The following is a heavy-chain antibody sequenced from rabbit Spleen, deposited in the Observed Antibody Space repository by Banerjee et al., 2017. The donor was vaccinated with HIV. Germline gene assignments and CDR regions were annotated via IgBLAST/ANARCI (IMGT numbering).Heavy chain of an antibody. CDR3: ALVGSINSYFDL. CDR1: GFYFSSGYD. V-gene: IGHV1S45*01. D-gene: IGHD3-1*01. Sequence: QEQLVESGGGLVQPEGSLTLTCKASGFYFSSGYDMCWVRQAPGKGLEWIACINTGDANSCYSSKGRVRFSMTKSSSTTVTMHITRLAAADTSFYFCALVGSINSYFDLWGPGTLVTVS. CDR2: INTGDANS. J-gene: IGHJ4*01.